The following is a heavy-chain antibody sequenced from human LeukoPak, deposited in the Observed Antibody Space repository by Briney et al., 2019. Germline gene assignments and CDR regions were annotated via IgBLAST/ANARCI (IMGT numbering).Heavy chain of an antibody. CDR3: ASRARVWFGELLWDY. Sequence: GESLKISCKGSGYSFTSYRIGWVRQMPGKGLEWIGIIYPGDSDTRYSPSFQGQVTISADKSISTAYLQWSSLKASDTAMYYCASRARVWFGELLWDYWGQGTLVTVSS. CDR1: GYSFTSYR. CDR2: IYPGDSDT. V-gene: IGHV5-51*01. J-gene: IGHJ4*02. D-gene: IGHD3-10*01.